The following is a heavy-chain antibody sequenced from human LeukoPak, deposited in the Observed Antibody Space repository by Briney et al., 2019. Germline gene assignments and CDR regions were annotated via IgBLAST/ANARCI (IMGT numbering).Heavy chain of an antibody. J-gene: IGHJ3*02. V-gene: IGHV4-4*07. CDR2: IYTSGST. CDR1: GGSISSYY. CDR3: ARGGYGVVVVVAAPTKVAFDI. D-gene: IGHD2-15*01. Sequence: SETLSLTCTVSGGSISSYYWSWIRQPAGKGLEWIGRIYTSGSTNYNPSLKSRVTVSVDTSKNQFSLKLSSVTAADTAVYYCARGGYGVVVVVAAPTKVAFDIWGQGTMVTVSS.